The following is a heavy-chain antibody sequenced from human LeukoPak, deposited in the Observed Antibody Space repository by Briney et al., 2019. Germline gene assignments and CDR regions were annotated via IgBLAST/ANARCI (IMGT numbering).Heavy chain of an antibody. D-gene: IGHD6-6*01. CDR1: GFTFSSYS. CDR2: ISSSSYI. Sequence: GGSLRLSCAASGFTFSSYSMNWVRQAPGKGLEWVSSISSSSYIYYADSVKGRFTISRDNAKNSLYLQMNSLRAEDTAVYYCARARVDSSSSEDYWGQGTLVTVSS. J-gene: IGHJ4*02. V-gene: IGHV3-21*01. CDR3: ARARVDSSSSEDY.